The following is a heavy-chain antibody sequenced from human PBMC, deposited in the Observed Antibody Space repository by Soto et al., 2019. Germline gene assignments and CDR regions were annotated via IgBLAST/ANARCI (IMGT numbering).Heavy chain of an antibody. J-gene: IGHJ6*02. D-gene: IGHD1-26*01. Sequence: SETLSLTCTVSGASLSSISYYWGWIRQPPGKGLEWVGSIFFTGNIYYNPSLKSRVTISVDTSRNQFSLMVSSVTAADTAVYYCARQRPTDGRWEFANYYGMDVWGQGTPVTVSS. V-gene: IGHV4-39*01. CDR2: IFFTGNI. CDR3: ARQRPTDGRWEFANYYGMDV. CDR1: GASLSSISYY.